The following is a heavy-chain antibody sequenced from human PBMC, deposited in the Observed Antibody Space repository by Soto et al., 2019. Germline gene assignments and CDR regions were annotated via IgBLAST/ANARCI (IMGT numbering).Heavy chain of an antibody. V-gene: IGHV4-30-2*01. J-gene: IGHJ4*02. CDR2: IYHSGST. CDR1: DGSISSGGYS. Sequence: TKSLTCSVSDGSISSGGYSWRWIRQPPGKGLEWIGYIYHSGSTYYNPSLKSRVTISVDRSKNQFSLKLSSVTAADTAVYYCARRTVTAYFDYWGQGTRVTVSA. CDR3: ARRTVTAYFDY. D-gene: IGHD2-21*02.